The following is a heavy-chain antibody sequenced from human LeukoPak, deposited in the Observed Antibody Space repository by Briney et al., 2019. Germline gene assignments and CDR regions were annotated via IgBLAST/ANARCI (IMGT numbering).Heavy chain of an antibody. CDR2: IYYSGST. J-gene: IGHJ5*02. Sequence: SETLSLTCTVSGGSISSGDYYWSWIRQPPGKGLEWIEYIYYSGSTNYNPSLKSRVTISVDTSKNQFSLKLSSVTAADTAVYYCARWDYSSSSQNWFDPWGQGTLVTVSS. D-gene: IGHD6-13*01. CDR1: GGSISSGDYY. CDR3: ARWDYSSSSQNWFDP. V-gene: IGHV4-61*08.